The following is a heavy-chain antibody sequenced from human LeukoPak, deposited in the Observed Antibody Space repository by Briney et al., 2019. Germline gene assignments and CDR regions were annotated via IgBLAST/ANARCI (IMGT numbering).Heavy chain of an antibody. J-gene: IGHJ4*02. CDR3: ARGRTYYDFWSGYRPHDY. V-gene: IGHV4-34*01. CDR1: GGSFSGYY. D-gene: IGHD3-3*01. Sequence: SETLSLTCAVYGGSFSGYYWSWIRQPPGKGLEWIGEINHSGSTNYNPSLKSRVTISVDTSKNQFSLKLSSVTAADTAVYYCARGRTYYDFWSGYRPHDYWGQGTLVTVSS. CDR2: INHSGST.